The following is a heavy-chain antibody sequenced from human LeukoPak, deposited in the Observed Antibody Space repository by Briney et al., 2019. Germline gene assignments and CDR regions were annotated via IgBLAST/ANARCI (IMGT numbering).Heavy chain of an antibody. CDR1: GYTFTCYY. CDR2: INPNSGGT. D-gene: IGHD4-4*01. Sequence: ASVKVSCKASGYTFTCYYMHWVRQAPGQGLEWMGWINPNSGGTNYAQKFQGRVTMTRDTSISTAYMELSRLRSDDTAVYYCAGYSIPLQSALDYWGQGTLVTVSS. V-gene: IGHV1-2*02. J-gene: IGHJ4*02. CDR3: AGYSIPLQSALDY.